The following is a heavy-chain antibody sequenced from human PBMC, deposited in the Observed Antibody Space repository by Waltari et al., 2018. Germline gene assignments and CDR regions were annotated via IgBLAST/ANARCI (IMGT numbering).Heavy chain of an antibody. J-gene: IGHJ6*02. V-gene: IGHV3-53*02. D-gene: IGHD3-10*01. CDR1: GFAVTTTY. Sequence: EMQLVETGGDFIQPGGSLRLSCSVSGFAVTTTYMSWVRQAPGKGLQSDSLINRERATYYAASVKGRLTITRDSSRNTLYLETSSLRAEDTAVYFCARAPNVGARVPIYGMDGWGQGTTVTVSS. CDR3: ARAPNVGARVPIYGMDG. CDR2: INRERAT.